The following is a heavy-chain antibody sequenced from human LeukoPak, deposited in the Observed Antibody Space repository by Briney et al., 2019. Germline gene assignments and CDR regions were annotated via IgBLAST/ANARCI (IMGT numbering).Heavy chain of an antibody. J-gene: IGHJ4*02. CDR2: ISGSGSNT. D-gene: IGHD3-16*01. V-gene: IGHV3-23*01. CDR1: GFTFSSYA. Sequence: GGSLRLSCAASGFTFSSYAMSWVCQAPGKGLEWVSLISGSGSNTYYTDSVQGRFTISRDNSRNTLYLQMSSLRAEDTAIYYCAKERGISYTYEFDYWGQGALVTVSS. CDR3: AKERGISYTYEFDY.